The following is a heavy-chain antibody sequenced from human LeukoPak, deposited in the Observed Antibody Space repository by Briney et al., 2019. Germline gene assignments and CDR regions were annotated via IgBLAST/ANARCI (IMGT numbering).Heavy chain of an antibody. V-gene: IGHV5-10-1*01. CDR3: ARTPLYCSGGSCSLGG. CDR2: IDPSDSYT. J-gene: IGHJ4*02. CDR1: GYSFTSYW. D-gene: IGHD2-15*01. Sequence: GESLKISSKGSGYSFTSYWISWVRQMPGKGLEWMGRIDPSDSYTNYSPSFQGHVTISADKSISTAYLQWSSLKASDTAMYYCARTPLYCSGGSCSLGGWGQGTLVTVSS.